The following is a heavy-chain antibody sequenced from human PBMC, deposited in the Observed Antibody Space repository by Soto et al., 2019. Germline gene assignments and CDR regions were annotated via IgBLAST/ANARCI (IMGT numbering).Heavy chain of an antibody. CDR3: AKDGRGSGSHYDSFGY. V-gene: IGHV3-53*01. J-gene: IGHJ4*02. CDR2: IYSTGTT. CDR1: GFTVGNNY. D-gene: IGHD3-10*01. Sequence: GGSLRLSCAASGFTVGNNYMSWVRQAPGKGLEWVSLIYSTGTTKYADSVKGQFTVSRDNAKNTLYLQMNSLRAEDTAVYYCAKDGRGSGSHYDSFGYWGQGTLVTVSS.